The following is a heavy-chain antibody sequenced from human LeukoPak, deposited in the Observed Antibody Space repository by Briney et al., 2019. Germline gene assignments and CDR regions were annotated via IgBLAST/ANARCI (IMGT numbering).Heavy chain of an antibody. D-gene: IGHD1-14*01. CDR3: AKDTGSQDAFDI. J-gene: IGHJ3*02. CDR1: GFTFGSYA. V-gene: IGHV3-23*01. CDR2: ISSSGASK. Sequence: GGSLRLSCAASGFTFGSYAMGWVRQAPGKGLEWVSAISSSGASKYYADSVKGRFTISRDNSKNTLYLQMNSLRAEDTAVYYCAKDTGSQDAFDIWGQGTMVTVSS.